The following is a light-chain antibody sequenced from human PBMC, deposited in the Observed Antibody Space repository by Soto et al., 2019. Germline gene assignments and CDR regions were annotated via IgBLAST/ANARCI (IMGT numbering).Light chain of an antibody. CDR3: QQYGASPLT. CDR2: GAS. J-gene: IGKJ4*01. CDR1: QTVPNNY. V-gene: IGKV3-20*01. Sequence: PCDGVSLSCRASQTVPNNYLAWYQQKPDQAPRLLIFGASNRATGIPDRFGGSGSGTDFTLSISRLEPEDFAVYYCQQYGASPLTFGGGARLEVK.